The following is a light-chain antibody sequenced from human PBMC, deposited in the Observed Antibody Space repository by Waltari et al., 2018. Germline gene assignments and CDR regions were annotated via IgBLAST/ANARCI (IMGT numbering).Light chain of an antibody. CDR2: QDN. Sequence: SYDLTQPPSVSVSSGQTASITCSGDKLGAKFVCWYQQKPGQSPVLVIYQDNKRPSGNPDRFSGSNSGNTAALTISETQAMDEADYYCQAWDSGSVIFGGGTKVTVL. V-gene: IGLV3-1*01. CDR3: QAWDSGSVI. J-gene: IGLJ2*01. CDR1: KLGAKF.